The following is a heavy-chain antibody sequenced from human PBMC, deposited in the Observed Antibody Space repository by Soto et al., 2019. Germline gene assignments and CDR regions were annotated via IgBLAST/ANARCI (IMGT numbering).Heavy chain of an antibody. J-gene: IGHJ4*02. CDR1: GYSFTTYW. D-gene: IGHD1-1*01. CDR3: ARHGKFSSMTNYFDS. V-gene: IGHV5-51*01. CDR2: IYPGDSDT. Sequence: GESLKISCKGSGYSFTTYWIAWVRQMPGKGLECMGIIYPGDSDTRYSPSFQGQVTISVDKSISTAYLQWSSLRASDTAIYYCARHGKFSSMTNYFDSWGQGALVTVSS.